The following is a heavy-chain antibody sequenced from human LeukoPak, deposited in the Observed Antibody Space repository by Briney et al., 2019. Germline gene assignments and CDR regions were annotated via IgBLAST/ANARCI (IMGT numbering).Heavy chain of an antibody. D-gene: IGHD3-22*01. V-gene: IGHV3-66*01. CDR1: GFTVSSNY. CDR3: AKDRYYDSITAEYFQH. Sequence: GGSLRLSCAASGFTVSSNYMSWVRQAPGKGLEWVSVIYSGGSTYYADSVKGRFTISRDNSKNTLYLQMNSLRAEDTAVYYCAKDRYYDSITAEYFQHWGQGTLVTVSS. CDR2: IYSGGST. J-gene: IGHJ1*01.